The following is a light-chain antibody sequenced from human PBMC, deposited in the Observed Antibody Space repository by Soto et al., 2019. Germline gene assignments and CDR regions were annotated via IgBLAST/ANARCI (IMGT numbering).Light chain of an antibody. CDR3: SSFTTSSTLVV. V-gene: IGLV2-14*02. J-gene: IGLJ2*01. CDR1: SSDVGSYDL. Sequence: QSVLTQPASVSGSPGQSITISCTGTSSDVGSYDLVSWYQHHPGTAPKLILYEVTKRPSGVSSRFSGSKSGNTASLTISGLQTEDEADYYCSSFTTSSTLVVFGGGTKLTVL. CDR2: EVT.